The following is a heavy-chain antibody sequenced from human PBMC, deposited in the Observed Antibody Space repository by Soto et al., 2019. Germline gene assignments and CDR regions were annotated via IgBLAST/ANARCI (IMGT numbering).Heavy chain of an antibody. CDR2: ISSSGTTI. Sequence: VQLLDSGGGLIQPGGSLRLSCAVSGFTFSDYAMSWVRQAPGEGLEWLSYISSSGTTIYYAESVRGRFTISRDNAKNSLYLQMNSLRVEDSAVYYCARVGDMAYKDWGQGTLVTVSP. CDR1: GFTFSDYA. CDR3: ARVGDMAYKD. D-gene: IGHD3-3*01. J-gene: IGHJ4*02. V-gene: IGHV3-11*01.